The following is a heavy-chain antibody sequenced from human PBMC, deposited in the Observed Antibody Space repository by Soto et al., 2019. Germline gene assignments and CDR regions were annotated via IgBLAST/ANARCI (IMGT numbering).Heavy chain of an antibody. CDR3: ARVGVVTGYYYYYYGMDV. D-gene: IGHD3-22*01. J-gene: IGHJ6*02. V-gene: IGHV4-4*02. Sequence: SETLSLTCAVSGGSISSSNWWSWVRQPPGKGLEWIGEIYHSGSTNYNPSLKSRVTISVDKSKNQFSLKLSSVTAAYTAVYYCARVGVVTGYYYYYYGMDVWGQGTTVTVSS. CDR1: GGSISSSNW. CDR2: IYHSGST.